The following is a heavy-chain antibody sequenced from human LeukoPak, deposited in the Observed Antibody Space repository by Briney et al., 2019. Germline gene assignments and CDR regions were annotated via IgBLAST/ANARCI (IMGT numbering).Heavy chain of an antibody. CDR3: ARDHGYSGYDPRRKDYFDY. Sequence: SVTVSFKASGGTFSSYAISWVRQAPGQGLEWMGGIIPIFGTANYAQKFQGRVTITADESTSTAYMELSSLRSEDTAVYYCARDHGYSGYDPRRKDYFDYWGQGTLVTVSS. J-gene: IGHJ4*02. CDR2: IIPIFGTA. CDR1: GGTFSSYA. D-gene: IGHD5-12*01. V-gene: IGHV1-69*13.